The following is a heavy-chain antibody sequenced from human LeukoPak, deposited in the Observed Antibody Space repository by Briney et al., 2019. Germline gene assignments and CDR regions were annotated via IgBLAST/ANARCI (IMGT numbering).Heavy chain of an antibody. CDR1: GYSFTNYW. V-gene: IGHV5-51*01. Sequence: GESLKISCKGSGYSFTNYWIAWVRQMPGKGLEWMGNIYVGDSDTRYSPSFQGQVTISGDKSITTVYLQWSSLQASDTALYYCARSAYSGYQVDYWGQGTLVTVSS. CDR3: ARSAYSGYQVDY. J-gene: IGHJ4*02. D-gene: IGHD5-12*01. CDR2: IYVGDSDT.